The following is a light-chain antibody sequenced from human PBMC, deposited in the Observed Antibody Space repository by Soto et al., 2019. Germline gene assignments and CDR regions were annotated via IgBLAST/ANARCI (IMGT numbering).Light chain of an antibody. CDR1: QSVSSSY. V-gene: IGKV3-20*01. J-gene: IGKJ1*01. Sequence: EIVLTQSPGTLSLSPGERATLSCRASQSVSSSYLAWYQQKPGQAPRLLIYGASSRATGIPGRFSGSGSGTDFTLTISRLEPEDFAVYYCHQYGSSAWTFGQGTKVEIK. CDR2: GAS. CDR3: HQYGSSAWT.